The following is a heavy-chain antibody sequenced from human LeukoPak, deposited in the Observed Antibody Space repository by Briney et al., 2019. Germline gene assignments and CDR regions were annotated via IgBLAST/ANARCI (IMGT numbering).Heavy chain of an antibody. CDR1: GFTFSSYW. J-gene: IGHJ6*03. D-gene: IGHD6-25*01. Sequence: GGSLRLSCAASGFTFSSYWMSWVRQAPGKGLEWVANIKQDGSEKYYVDSVKGRFTISRDNAKNSLYLQMNSLRAEDTAVYYCARVADRYYYYMDVWGKGTTVTISS. CDR2: IKQDGSEK. V-gene: IGHV3-7*01. CDR3: ARVADRYYYYMDV.